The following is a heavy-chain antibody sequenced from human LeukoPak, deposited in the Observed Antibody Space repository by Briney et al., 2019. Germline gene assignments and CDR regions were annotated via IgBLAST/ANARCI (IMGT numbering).Heavy chain of an antibody. D-gene: IGHD6-13*01. V-gene: IGHV3-74*01. CDR1: GFTFSSYW. CDR2: INSDGSST. CDR3: ARGRYSSSLLDY. Sequence: PGGSLRLSCAVSGFTFSSYWMHWVRQVPGKGLVWVSRINSDGSSTSYADSVKGRFTISRDNAKNTLYLQMNSLRAEDTAVYYCARGRYSSSLLDYWGQGTLVTVSS. J-gene: IGHJ4*02.